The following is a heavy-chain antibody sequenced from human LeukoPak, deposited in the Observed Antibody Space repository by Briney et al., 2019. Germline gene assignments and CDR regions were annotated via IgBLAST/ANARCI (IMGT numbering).Heavy chain of an antibody. Sequence: ASVKVSCKASGYTFTGYYMHWVRQAPGQGLEWMGWINPNSGGANYAQKFQGRVTMTRDTSISTAYMELSRLRSDDTAVYYCARYYYDSSGLDYWGQGTLVTVSS. J-gene: IGHJ4*02. CDR3: ARYYYDSSGLDY. D-gene: IGHD3-22*01. V-gene: IGHV1-2*02. CDR2: INPNSGGA. CDR1: GYTFTGYY.